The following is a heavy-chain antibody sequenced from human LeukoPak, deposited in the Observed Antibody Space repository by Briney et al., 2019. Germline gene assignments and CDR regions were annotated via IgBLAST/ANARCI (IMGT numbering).Heavy chain of an antibody. CDR2: INHSGST. CDR1: GGSFSGYY. Sequence: PSETLSLTCAVYGGSFSGYYWSWIRQPPGKGLEWIGEINHSGSTNYNPSLKSRVTMSVDTSKNQFSLKLSSVTAADTAVYYCARDLAYYDYVWGEYYFDYWGQGTLVTVSS. CDR3: ARDLAYYDYVWGEYYFDY. J-gene: IGHJ4*02. D-gene: IGHD3-16*01. V-gene: IGHV4-34*01.